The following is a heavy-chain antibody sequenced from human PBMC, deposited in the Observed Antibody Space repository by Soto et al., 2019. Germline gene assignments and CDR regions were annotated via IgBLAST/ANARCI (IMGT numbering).Heavy chain of an antibody. Sequence: ASVKVSCKASGYTFTGYYMHWVRQAPGQGLKWMGWINPNSGGTNYAQKFQGRVSMTRDTSISTAYMELSRLRSDDTAVYYCARERPRIAAAGTIVEAPNWFDPWGQGTLVTVSS. CDR1: GYTFTGYY. CDR2: INPNSGGT. D-gene: IGHD6-13*01. V-gene: IGHV1-2*02. CDR3: ARERPRIAAAGTIVEAPNWFDP. J-gene: IGHJ5*02.